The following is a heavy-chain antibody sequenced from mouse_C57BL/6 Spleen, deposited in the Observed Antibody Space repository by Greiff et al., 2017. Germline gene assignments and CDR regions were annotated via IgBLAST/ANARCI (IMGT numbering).Heavy chain of an antibody. CDR3: AREVTTYYFDY. V-gene: IGHV1-64*01. CDR1: GYTFTSYW. CDR2: IHPNSGST. D-gene: IGHD2-2*01. Sequence: VQLQQPGAELVKPGASVKLSCKASGYTFTSYWMHWVKQRPGQGLEWIGMIHPNSGSTNYNEKFKSKATLTVDKSSSTAYMQLSSLTSEDSAVYYCAREVTTYYFDYWGQGTTLTVSS. J-gene: IGHJ2*01.